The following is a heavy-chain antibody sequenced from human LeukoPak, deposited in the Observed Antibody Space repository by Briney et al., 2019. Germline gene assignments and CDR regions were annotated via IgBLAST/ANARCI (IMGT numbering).Heavy chain of an antibody. V-gene: IGHV1-2*02. J-gene: IGHJ4*02. CDR1: GYTFTGYY. Sequence: ASVKVSCKTSGYTFTGYYMHWVRQAPGQGLEWMGWINPNSGGTNYAQKFQGRVTMTRDSSISTAYMELSSLMSDDTAIYYCARVLVPKIDVFDSWGQGTLVTVSS. D-gene: IGHD3-10*01. CDR2: INPNSGGT. CDR3: ARVLVPKIDVFDS.